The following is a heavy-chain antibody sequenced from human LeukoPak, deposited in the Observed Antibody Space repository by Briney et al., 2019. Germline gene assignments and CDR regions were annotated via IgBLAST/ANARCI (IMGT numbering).Heavy chain of an antibody. D-gene: IGHD3-10*01. Sequence: QSGGSLRLSCAASGFPFSNFALHWVRQAPGKGLEWVAVVSDDGNNQFYADFVEGRFTVSRDNFKNTLYLQMNSLRAEDTAVYYCAKDQSFWFGELHNWFDPWGQGTLVTVSS. CDR3: AKDQSFWFGELHNWFDP. CDR1: GFPFSNFA. V-gene: IGHV3-30-3*01. CDR2: VSDDGNNQ. J-gene: IGHJ5*02.